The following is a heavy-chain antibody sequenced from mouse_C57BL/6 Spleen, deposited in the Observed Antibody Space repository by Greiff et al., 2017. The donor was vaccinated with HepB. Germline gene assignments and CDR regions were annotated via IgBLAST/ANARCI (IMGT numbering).Heavy chain of an antibody. D-gene: IGHD3-2*02. J-gene: IGHJ4*01. CDR3: ASLGLSSGYVRYYAMDY. Sequence: QVQLQQPGAELVMPGASVKLSCKASGYTFTSYWMHWVKQRPGQGLEWIGEIDPSDSYTNYNQKFKGKSTLTVDKSSSTAYMQLSSLKSEDSAVYYCASLGLSSGYVRYYAMDYWGQGTSVTVSS. V-gene: IGHV1-69*01. CDR2: IDPSDSYT. CDR1: GYTFTSYW.